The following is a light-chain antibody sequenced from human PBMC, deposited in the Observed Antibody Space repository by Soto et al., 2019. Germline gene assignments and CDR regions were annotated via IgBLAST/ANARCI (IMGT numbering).Light chain of an antibody. CDR3: QHSYSTPPT. CDR1: QSISSY. J-gene: IGKJ1*01. V-gene: IGKV1-39*01. CDR2: AAS. Sequence: DIQMTQSPSSLSASVGDRVTITCRASQSISSYLKWYQQKPGKAPKLLIYAASSLQSGVPSRFSGSGTRTDFTLTISSLQHEEFATYYCQHSYSTPPTFGQGTKEEIK.